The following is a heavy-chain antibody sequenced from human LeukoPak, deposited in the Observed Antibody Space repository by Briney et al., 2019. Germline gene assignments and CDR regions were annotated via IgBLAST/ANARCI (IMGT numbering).Heavy chain of an antibody. CDR2: LSGSGGST. CDR3: VKGNDNSYHYYFDC. V-gene: IGHV3-23*01. J-gene: IGHJ4*02. Sequence: GGSLRLSCAASGLTFSSGAMSWVRQAPGKGLEWVSGLSGSGGSTYYADSVKGRFTISRDNSKNTLYLRMDSLRDEDTAVYYCVKGNDNSYHYYFDCWGQGTLVTVSS. D-gene: IGHD3-9*01. CDR1: GLTFSSGA.